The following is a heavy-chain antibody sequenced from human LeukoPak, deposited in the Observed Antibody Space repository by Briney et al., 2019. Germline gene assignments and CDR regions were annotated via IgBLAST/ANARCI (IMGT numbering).Heavy chain of an antibody. V-gene: IGHV3-11*01. CDR3: TTRSPARYCSDGACYSSADY. CDR1: GFTFSDYY. D-gene: IGHD2-15*01. J-gene: IGHJ4*02. Sequence: GGSLRLSCAASGFTFSDYYMSWIRQAPGKGLEWVSYISSGGSTIYYADSVKGRFTISRDNAENSLYLQMNSLRAEDTAVYYCTTRSPARYCSDGACYSSADYWGQGTLVTVSS. CDR2: ISSGGSTI.